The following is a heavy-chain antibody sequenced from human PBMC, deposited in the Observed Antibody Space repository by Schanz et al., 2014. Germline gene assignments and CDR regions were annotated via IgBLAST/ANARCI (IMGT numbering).Heavy chain of an antibody. D-gene: IGHD3-9*01. Sequence: EVQLVESGGGLVQPGGSLRLSCAASGFTFSSYAMSWVRQAPGKGLEWVSAISGSGGDTYYADSVKGRFTISRDNSKNTLYLQMNSLRAEDTAVYYCARVRYDILTDYYTEYYFDSWGQGTLVAVSS. CDR1: GFTFSSYA. J-gene: IGHJ4*02. CDR3: ARVRYDILTDYYTEYYFDS. CDR2: ISGSGGDT. V-gene: IGHV3-23*04.